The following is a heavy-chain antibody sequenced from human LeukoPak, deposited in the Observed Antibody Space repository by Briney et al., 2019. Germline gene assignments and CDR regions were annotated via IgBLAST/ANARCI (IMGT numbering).Heavy chain of an antibody. Sequence: SETLSLTCTVSGGSISSYYLSWIRQPPGKGLEWIGYIYYSGSTNYNPSLKSRVTISVDTSKNQFSLMLSSVTAADTAVYYCASSVRSTSYVYWGQGTLVTVSS. CDR1: GGSISSYY. CDR2: IYYSGST. J-gene: IGHJ4*02. D-gene: IGHD3-16*01. CDR3: ASSVRSTSYVY. V-gene: IGHV4-59*01.